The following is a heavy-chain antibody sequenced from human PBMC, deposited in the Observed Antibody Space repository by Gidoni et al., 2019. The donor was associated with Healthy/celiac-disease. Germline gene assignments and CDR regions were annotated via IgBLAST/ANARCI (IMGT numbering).Heavy chain of an antibody. CDR3: ARAPYYYDSSGYVIQY. Sequence: QVQLQQRCPGLLNPSEALSLTCAVDGGSFSGYYWSWIRQPPGKGLAWIGEINQSGSTNYTPSRKSRVTLSVDTSKIQFSLKLSSVTAADTAVYYCARAPYYYDSSGYVIQYWGQGTLVTVSS. V-gene: IGHV4-34*01. CDR1: GGSFSGYY. D-gene: IGHD3-22*01. CDR2: INQSGST. J-gene: IGHJ4*02.